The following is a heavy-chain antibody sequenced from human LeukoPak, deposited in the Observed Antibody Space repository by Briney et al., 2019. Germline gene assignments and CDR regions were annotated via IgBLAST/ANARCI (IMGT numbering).Heavy chain of an antibody. V-gene: IGHV3-23*01. J-gene: IGHJ3*02. D-gene: IGHD2-2*02. CDR1: GFTFSSYA. CDR2: ISGSGGST. CDR3: ARGYCSSTSCYIGGAFDI. Sequence: GGSLRLSCAASGFTFSSYAMSWVRQAPREGLEWVSAISGSGGSTYYADSVKGRFTISRDNSKNTLYLQMNSLRAEDTAVYYCARGYCSSTSCYIGGAFDIWGQGTMVTVSS.